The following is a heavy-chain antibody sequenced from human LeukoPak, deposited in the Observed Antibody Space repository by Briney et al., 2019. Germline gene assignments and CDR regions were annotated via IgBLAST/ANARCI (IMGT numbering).Heavy chain of an antibody. CDR3: AMSRDGYNLI. J-gene: IGHJ4*02. CDR2: ISSSGSTI. D-gene: IGHD5-24*01. CDR1: GFTFSSYE. Sequence: GSLRLSCAASGFTFSSYEMNWVRQAPGKGLGWGSYISSSGSTIYYADSVKGRFTISRDNAKNSLYLQMNSLRAEDTAVYYCAMSRDGYNLIWGQGTLVTVSS. V-gene: IGHV3-48*03.